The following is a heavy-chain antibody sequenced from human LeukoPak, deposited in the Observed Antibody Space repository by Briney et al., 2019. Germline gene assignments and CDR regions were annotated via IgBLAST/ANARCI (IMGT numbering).Heavy chain of an antibody. Sequence: GGSLRLSCAASGFTFSSYAMSWVRQAPGKGLEWVSTISGSGGSTYYADSVKGRFTISRDNSKNTLYLQMNSLRAEDTAVYYCAKAGVTRIEYYYYYMDVWGKGTTVTVSS. V-gene: IGHV3-23*01. J-gene: IGHJ6*03. D-gene: IGHD4-17*01. CDR3: AKAGVTRIEYYYYYMDV. CDR1: GFTFSSYA. CDR2: ISGSGGST.